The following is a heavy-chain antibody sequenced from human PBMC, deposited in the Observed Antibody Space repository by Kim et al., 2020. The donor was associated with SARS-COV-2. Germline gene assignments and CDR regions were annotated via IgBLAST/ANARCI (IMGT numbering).Heavy chain of an antibody. D-gene: IGHD1-26*01. V-gene: IGHV4-39*01. CDR2: IYYSGTT. J-gene: IGHJ4*02. CDR3: ARHDRVGRGTDY. Sequence: SETLSLTCFVSDESINREIQYWAWVRQPPGKGLEWIGSIYYSGTTYYSPSLKSRVAIVLDRSRKQFSLRLTSMTVADTAVYYCARHDRVGRGTDYWAQGT. CDR1: DESINREIQY.